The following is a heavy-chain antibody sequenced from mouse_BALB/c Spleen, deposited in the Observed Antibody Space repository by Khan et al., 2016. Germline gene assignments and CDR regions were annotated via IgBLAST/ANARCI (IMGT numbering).Heavy chain of an antibody. CDR3: ASKVYYFDY. J-gene: IGHJ2*01. CDR2: ISSGGSS. Sequence: EVELVESGGGLVKPGGSLKLSCAASGFTFSSYAMSWVRQTPEKRLEWVASISSGGSSFYPDILKDRFTISRDNARNTLYLQMSVLRSEDTAMYYCASKVYYFDYWGQGTTLTVSS. V-gene: IGHV5-6-5*01. CDR1: GFTFSSYA.